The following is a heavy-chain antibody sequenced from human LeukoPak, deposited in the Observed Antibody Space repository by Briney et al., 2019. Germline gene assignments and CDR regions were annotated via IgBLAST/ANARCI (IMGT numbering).Heavy chain of an antibody. V-gene: IGHV4-39*01. CDR3: ARNGAFDI. CDR1: GGSISSSSYY. J-gene: IGHJ3*02. Sequence: SETLPLTCTVSGGSISSSSYYWGWIRQPPGKGLEWIGSIYYSGSTYYNPSLKSRVTISVDTSKNQFSLKLSSVTAADTAVYYCARNGAFDIWGQGTMVTVSS. CDR2: IYYSGST.